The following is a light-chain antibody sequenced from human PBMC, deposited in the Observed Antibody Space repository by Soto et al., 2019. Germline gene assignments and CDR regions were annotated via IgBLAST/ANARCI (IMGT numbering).Light chain of an antibody. V-gene: IGKV3-20*01. Sequence: EIVWTQSQGTLSLSTGERATLSCRASQSVSNNYLAWYQQKPGQAPRLLIYGASNRATGIPDRFSGSGSGTDFTLTISRLEPEDFAVYYCQQYGSSGTFGQGTKVDI. CDR3: QQYGSSGT. CDR1: QSVSNNY. CDR2: GAS. J-gene: IGKJ1*01.